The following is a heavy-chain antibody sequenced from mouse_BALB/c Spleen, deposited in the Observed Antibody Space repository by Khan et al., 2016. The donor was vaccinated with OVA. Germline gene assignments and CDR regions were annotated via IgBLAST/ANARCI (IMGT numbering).Heavy chain of an antibody. CDR1: GYSITSNYA. V-gene: IGHV3-2*02. CDR3: ASGNYYGYAMDY. J-gene: IGHJ4*01. Sequence: EVQLQESGPGLVKPSQSLSLTCTVTGYSITSNYAWNWIRQFPGNKLEWMGYISYSGSTSYNPSLKSRISITRDTSKNKFFLQLNSVTTEDTAIYYCASGNYYGYAMDYWGQGTSVTVSS. CDR2: ISYSGST. D-gene: IGHD1-1*01.